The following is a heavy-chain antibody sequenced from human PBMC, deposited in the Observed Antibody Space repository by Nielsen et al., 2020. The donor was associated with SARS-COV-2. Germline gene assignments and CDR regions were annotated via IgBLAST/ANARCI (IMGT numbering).Heavy chain of an antibody. V-gene: IGHV3-23*01. CDR2: ISGSGGST. Sequence: GESLKISCAASGFTFSSYAMSWVRQAPGKGLEWVSAISGSGGSTYYADSVKGRFTISRDNSKNTLYLQMNSLRAEDTAVYYCARDKKDYYYYGMDVWGQGTTVTVSS. CDR3: ARDKKDYYYYGMDV. J-gene: IGHJ6*02. CDR1: GFTFSSYA.